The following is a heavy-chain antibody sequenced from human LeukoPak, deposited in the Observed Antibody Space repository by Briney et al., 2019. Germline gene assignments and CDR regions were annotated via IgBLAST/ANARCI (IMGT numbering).Heavy chain of an antibody. J-gene: IGHJ4*02. Sequence: SETLSLTCTVSSGSISSIIYYWGWIPQRPGKGREGVVSIYYSGSTYYNPSLKSRVTISVDTSKTQFSLKLSSVTAADTAVYYCASQGSGKYLYHVNYWGQGTLVTVSS. D-gene: IGHD1-26*01. CDR1: SGSISSIIYY. CDR2: IYYSGST. CDR3: ASQGSGKYLYHVNY. V-gene: IGHV4-39*01.